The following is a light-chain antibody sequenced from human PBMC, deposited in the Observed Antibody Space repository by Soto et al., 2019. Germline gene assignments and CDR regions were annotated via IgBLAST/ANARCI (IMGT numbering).Light chain of an antibody. CDR2: DVS. V-gene: IGKV1-5*01. CDR1: QTINNR. J-gene: IGKJ1*01. CDR3: QQYDSFWTM. Sequence: DIQMTQSPSTLSASVGDRVTIPCRASQTINNRLAWYQQEPGKAPKLLIYDVSTLESGVPSRFSGSGSGTEFTLTISSLQPDDFATYYCQQYDSFWTMFGQGTKVDIK.